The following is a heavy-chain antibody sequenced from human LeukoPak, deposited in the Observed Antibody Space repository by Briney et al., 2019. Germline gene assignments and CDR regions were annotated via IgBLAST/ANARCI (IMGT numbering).Heavy chain of an antibody. Sequence: GESLKISCQGSGYTFSNYWIGWVRQMPGKGLEWMGSINPGDSETMYSPSFQGQVTISADKSISTAYLQWSSLKASDTAMYYCAGPGYRSRYFDYWGHGALVTVSS. V-gene: IGHV5-51*01. D-gene: IGHD6-19*01. CDR3: AGPGYRSRYFDY. CDR1: GYTFSNYW. J-gene: IGHJ4*01. CDR2: INPGDSET.